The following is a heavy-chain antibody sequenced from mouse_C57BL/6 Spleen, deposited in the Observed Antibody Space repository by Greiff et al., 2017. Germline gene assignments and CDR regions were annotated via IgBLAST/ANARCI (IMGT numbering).Heavy chain of an antibody. V-gene: IGHV1-64*01. J-gene: IGHJ4*01. CDR3: EITTVVAPYAMDY. D-gene: IGHD1-1*01. Sequence: QVQLQQPGAELVKPGASVKLSCKASGYTFTSYWMHWVKQRPGQGLEWIGMIHPNSGSTNYNEKFKSKATLTVDKSSSTAYMQLSSLTSEDSAVYYCEITTVVAPYAMDYWGQGTSVTVSS. CDR2: IHPNSGST. CDR1: GYTFTSYW.